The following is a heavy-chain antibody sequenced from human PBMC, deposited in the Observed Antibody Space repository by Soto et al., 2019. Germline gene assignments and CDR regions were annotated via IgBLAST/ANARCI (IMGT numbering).Heavy chain of an antibody. D-gene: IGHD5-18*01. CDR1: GFAFSSTA. CDR3: AKGTLYNYGLTPYFAY. Sequence: EVQVLESGGGLVQPGGSLRLSCVASGFAFSSTAMSWVRQAPGQGLEWVSGISGGGGSTNYVASVKGRFTISRDISKNTLFLQMNSLRAEDTAIYYCAKGTLYNYGLTPYFAYWGQGTLVTVSS. J-gene: IGHJ4*02. V-gene: IGHV3-23*01. CDR2: ISGGGGST.